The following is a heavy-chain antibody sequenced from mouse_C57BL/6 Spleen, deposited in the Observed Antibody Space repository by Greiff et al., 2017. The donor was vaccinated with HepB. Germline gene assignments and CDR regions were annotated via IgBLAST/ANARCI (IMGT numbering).Heavy chain of an antibody. CDR1: GYAFSSYW. CDR2: IYPGDGDT. Sequence: VQLQQSGAELVKPGASVKISCKASGYAFSSYWINWVKQRPGKGLEWIGQIYPGDGDTNYNGKFKGKATLTADKSSSTAYMQLSSLTSEDSAVYFCARDYDGFAYWGQGTLVTVSA. J-gene: IGHJ3*01. D-gene: IGHD2-4*01. CDR3: ARDYDGFAY. V-gene: IGHV1-80*01.